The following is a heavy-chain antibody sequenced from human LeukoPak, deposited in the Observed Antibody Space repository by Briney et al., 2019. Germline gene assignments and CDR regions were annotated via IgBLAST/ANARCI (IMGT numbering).Heavy chain of an antibody. J-gene: IGHJ3*02. CDR3: ASETSADALDI. Sequence: SSETLSLTRTVSGGSISSYLWSWIRQPPGKGLEWIGYIYYNGSTRYNPSLKSRITMSVDTSKNQFSLKLSSVTAADTAVYYCASETSADALDIWGQGTMVTVSS. V-gene: IGHV4-59*08. CDR2: IYYNGST. CDR1: GGSISSYL.